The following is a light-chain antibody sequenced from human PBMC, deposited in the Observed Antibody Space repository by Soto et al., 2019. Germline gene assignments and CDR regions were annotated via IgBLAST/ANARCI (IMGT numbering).Light chain of an antibody. V-gene: IGKV1-39*01. J-gene: IGKJ1*01. CDR2: AAS. Sequence: RLSQSLCSLSASVGGSVTITCRASQSISTCLNWYQQKPGKAPELLIYAASSLQNGVPSRVSGSGSGTEFTLTISSLQPDDSGTYYCHQRYRNVWTFGQGTKVDIK. CDR3: HQRYRNVWT. CDR1: QSISTC.